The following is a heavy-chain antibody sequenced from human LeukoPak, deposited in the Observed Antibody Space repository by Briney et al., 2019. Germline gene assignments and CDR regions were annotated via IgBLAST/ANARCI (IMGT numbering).Heavy chain of an antibody. CDR2: IIPIFGTA. D-gene: IGHD1-1*01. CDR1: GGTFSSYA. Sequence: GSSVKVSCKASGGTFSSYAISWVRQAPGQGLEWMGGIIPIFGTANYAQKFQGRVTITTDESTSTAYMELSSLRSEDTAVYYCARLKSPAGYPRRGGNGNWFDPWGQGTLVTVSS. J-gene: IGHJ5*02. V-gene: IGHV1-69*05. CDR3: ARLKSPAGYPRRGGNGNWFDP.